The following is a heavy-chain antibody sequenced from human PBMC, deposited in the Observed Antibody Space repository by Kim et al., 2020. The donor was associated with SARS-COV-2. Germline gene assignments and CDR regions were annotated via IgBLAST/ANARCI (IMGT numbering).Heavy chain of an antibody. J-gene: IGHJ4*02. CDR3: ARNFMVRGVMKGDSDY. D-gene: IGHD3-10*01. Sequence: SVKVSCKASGGTFSSYAISWVRQAPGQGLEWMGGIIPIFGTANYAQKFQGRVTITADESTSTAYMELSSLRSEDTAVYYCARNFMVRGVMKGDSDYWGQGTLVTVSS. CDR1: GGTFSSYA. V-gene: IGHV1-69*13. CDR2: IIPIFGTA.